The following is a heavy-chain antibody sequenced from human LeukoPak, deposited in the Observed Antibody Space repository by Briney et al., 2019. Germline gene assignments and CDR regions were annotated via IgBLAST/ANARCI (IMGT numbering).Heavy chain of an antibody. D-gene: IGHD5-18*01. V-gene: IGHV4-59*01. CDR2: IYYSGST. CDR1: GGSMTNYY. CDR3: ARDVGYSSGYDYYYYGMQV. Sequence: SETLSLTCTVSGGSMTNYYWSWIRQPPGKGLEWIGYIYYSGSTNYNPSLKSRVTISVDTSKNQFSLKLTSMTAADTAVYYCARDVGYSSGYDYYYYGMQVWGQGPTVTVFS. J-gene: IGHJ6*02.